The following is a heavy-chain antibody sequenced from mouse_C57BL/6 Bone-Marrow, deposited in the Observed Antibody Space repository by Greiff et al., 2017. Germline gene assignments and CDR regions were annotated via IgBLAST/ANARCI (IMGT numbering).Heavy chain of an antibody. D-gene: IGHD2-1*01. CDR1: GYTFTSYW. Sequence: VQLQQPGAELVKPGASVKMSCKASGYTFTSYWITWVKQRPGPGLEWIGDIYPGSGSTNYNEKFKSKATLTVDTSSSTAYMQLSSLTSENSAVYYCAGGNSDYYAMDDWGQGTSVTVSS. J-gene: IGHJ4*01. CDR3: AGGNSDYYAMDD. V-gene: IGHV1-55*01. CDR2: IYPGSGST.